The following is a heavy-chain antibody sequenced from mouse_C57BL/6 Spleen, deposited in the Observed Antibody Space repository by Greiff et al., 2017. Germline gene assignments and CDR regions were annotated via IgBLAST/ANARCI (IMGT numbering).Heavy chain of an antibody. D-gene: IGHD2-3*01. Sequence: EVKVEESGGGLVKPGGSLKLSCAASGFTFSSYAMSWVRQTPEKRLEWVATISDGGSYTYYPDNVKGRFTISRDNAKNNLYLQMSHLKSEDTAMYYCARDDGPFAYWGQGTLVTVSA. CDR2: ISDGGSYT. J-gene: IGHJ3*01. CDR1: GFTFSSYA. CDR3: ARDDGPFAY. V-gene: IGHV5-4*01.